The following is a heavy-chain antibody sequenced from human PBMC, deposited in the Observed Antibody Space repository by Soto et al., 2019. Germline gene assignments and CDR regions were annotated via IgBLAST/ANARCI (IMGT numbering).Heavy chain of an antibody. CDR1: GGSINSADYY. V-gene: IGHV4-30-4*01. D-gene: IGHD5-12*01. CDR2: IYYSGRT. CDR3: VNVAHTLAYAVDV. J-gene: IGHJ6*02. Sequence: QVQLQESGPGLVKPSQTLSLTCNVSGGSINSADYYWAWIRQPPGRGLEWIGYIYYSGRTYYNPSLKSLTTISIAMSKTQFSLKWTSLTAADTAVYYFVNVAHTLAYAVDVWGQGTTVTVSS.